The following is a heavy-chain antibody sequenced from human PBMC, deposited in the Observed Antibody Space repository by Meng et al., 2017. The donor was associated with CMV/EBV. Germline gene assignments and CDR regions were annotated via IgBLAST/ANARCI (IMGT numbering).Heavy chain of an antibody. CDR1: GFTFSSYA. CDR3: AKDRRWELLQGWFDP. J-gene: IGHJ5*02. CDR2: ISGSGGST. Sequence: GESLKISCTASGFTFSSYAMSWVHQAPGKGLEWVSAISGSGGSTYYADSVKGRFTISRDNSKNTLYLQMNSLRAEDTAVYYCAKDRRWELLQGWFDPWGQGTLVTVSS. V-gene: IGHV3-23*01. D-gene: IGHD1-26*01.